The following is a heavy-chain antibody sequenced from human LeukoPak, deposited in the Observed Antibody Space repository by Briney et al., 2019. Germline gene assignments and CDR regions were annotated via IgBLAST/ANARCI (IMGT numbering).Heavy chain of an antibody. J-gene: IGHJ3*02. V-gene: IGHV4-61*02. CDR1: GGSISSGSYY. CDR3: ARAPDCSSTSCYRDALDI. Sequence: SETLSLTCTVSGGSISSGSYYWSWIRQPAGKGLEWIGRIYTSGSTNYNPSLKSRVTISVDTSKNQFSLKLSSVTAADTAVYYCARAPDCSSTSCYRDALDIWGQGTMVTVSS. D-gene: IGHD2-2*01. CDR2: IYTSGST.